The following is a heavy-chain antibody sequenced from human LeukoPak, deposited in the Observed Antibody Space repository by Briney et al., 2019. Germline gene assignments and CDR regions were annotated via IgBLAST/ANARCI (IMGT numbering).Heavy chain of an antibody. Sequence: GGSMRLSCAAYGFTFSSYSMNWVSQAPGKGMEWVSSISSSSSYIYYADSVKGRFTISRDNAKNSLYLQMNSLRAEDTAVYYCVRSSDGVVVASMDVWGQGTTVTVSS. CDR2: ISSSSSYI. CDR1: GFTFSSYS. J-gene: IGHJ6*02. V-gene: IGHV3-21*01. D-gene: IGHD2-15*01. CDR3: VRSSDGVVVASMDV.